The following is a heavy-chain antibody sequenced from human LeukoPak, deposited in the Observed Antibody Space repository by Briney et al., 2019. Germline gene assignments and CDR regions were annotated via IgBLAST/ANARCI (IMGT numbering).Heavy chain of an antibody. CDR1: GYTFTGYY. Sequence: GASVEVSCKASGYTFTGYYMHWVRQAPGQGLEWMGWINPNSGGTKYAQKFQGRVTMTRDTSISTAYMELTRLRSDDTAVYYCATDGYNLCGFDYWGQGTLVTVSS. CDR2: INPNSGGT. CDR3: ATDGYNLCGFDY. J-gene: IGHJ4*02. D-gene: IGHD5-24*01. V-gene: IGHV1-2*02.